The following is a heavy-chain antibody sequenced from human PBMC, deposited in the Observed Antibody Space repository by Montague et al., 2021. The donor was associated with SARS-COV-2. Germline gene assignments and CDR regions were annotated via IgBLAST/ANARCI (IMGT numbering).Heavy chain of an antibody. CDR1: GGSISSSSYY. CDR3: ARFPTSYYYDSKAAPATPDAFDI. D-gene: IGHD3-22*01. CDR2: IYYSGST. V-gene: IGHV4-39*01. J-gene: IGHJ3*02. Sequence: SETLSLTCTVSGGSISSSSYYWGWIRQPPGKGLEWIGGIYYSGSTYYNPSLKSRVTISVDTPKNQFSLKLSSVTAADTAVYYCARFPTSYYYDSKAAPATPDAFDIWGQGTMVTVSS.